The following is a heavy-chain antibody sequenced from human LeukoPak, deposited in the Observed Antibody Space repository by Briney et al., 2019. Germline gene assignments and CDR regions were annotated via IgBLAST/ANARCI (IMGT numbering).Heavy chain of an antibody. J-gene: IGHJ4*02. Sequence: ASVKVSCKASAYTFTSYGISWVRQAPGQGLEWMGWISAYNGNTNYAQKLQGRVTMTTDTSTSTAYMELRSLRSDDTAVYYCARIAMVRGVMRVYFDYWGQGTLVTVSS. CDR2: ISAYNGNT. CDR1: AYTFTSYG. CDR3: ARIAMVRGVMRVYFDY. D-gene: IGHD3-10*01. V-gene: IGHV1-18*01.